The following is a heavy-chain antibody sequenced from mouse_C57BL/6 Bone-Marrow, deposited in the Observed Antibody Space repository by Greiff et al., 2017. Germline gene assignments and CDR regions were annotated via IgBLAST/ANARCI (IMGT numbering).Heavy chain of an antibody. Sequence: VQLQQPGAELVLPGASVKLSCKASGYTFTSYWMHWVKQRPGQGLEWIGEIDSSDSYPNYNQKFKGKSTLTVDKSSSTAYMQLSSLTAEDSAVYYCARSRGFAYWGQGTLVTVSA. CDR2: IDSSDSYP. CDR3: ARSRGFAY. V-gene: IGHV1-69*01. CDR1: GYTFTSYW. J-gene: IGHJ3*01.